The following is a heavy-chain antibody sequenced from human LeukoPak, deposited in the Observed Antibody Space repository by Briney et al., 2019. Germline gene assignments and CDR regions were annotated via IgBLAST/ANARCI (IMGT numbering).Heavy chain of an antibody. CDR3: AREPYCSSTSCWFDP. CDR2: ISAYNGNT. Sequence: ASVKVSCKASGYTFTSYGISWMRQAPGQGLEWMGWISAYNGNTNYAQKLQGRVTMTTDTSTSTAYMELRSLRSDDTAVYYCAREPYCSSTSCWFDPWGQGTLVTVSS. D-gene: IGHD2-2*01. CDR1: GYTFTSYG. V-gene: IGHV1-18*01. J-gene: IGHJ5*02.